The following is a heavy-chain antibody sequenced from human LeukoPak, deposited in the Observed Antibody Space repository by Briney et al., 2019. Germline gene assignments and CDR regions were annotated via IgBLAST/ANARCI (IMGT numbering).Heavy chain of an antibody. CDR2: MYYSGST. V-gene: IGHV4-59*12. CDR1: GGSISSYY. CDR3: ARSLLMVRGVISSFDY. J-gene: IGHJ4*02. D-gene: IGHD3-10*01. Sequence: SETLSLTCTVSGGSISSYYWSWIRQPPGKGLEWIGSMYYSGSTYYNPSLKSRVTISVDTSKNQFSLKLSSVTAADTAVYYCARSLLMVRGVISSFDYWGQGTLVTVSS.